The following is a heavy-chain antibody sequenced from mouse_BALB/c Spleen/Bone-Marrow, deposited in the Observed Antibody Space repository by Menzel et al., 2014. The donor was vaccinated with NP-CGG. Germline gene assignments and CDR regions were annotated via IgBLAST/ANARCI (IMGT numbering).Heavy chain of an antibody. CDR3: ARGGNGYDGSWYFDV. CDR1: GYTFXSYW. CDR2: IDPSDSYT. J-gene: IGHJ1*01. V-gene: IGHV1-69*02. Sequence: VQLQESGAELVKPGASVKLSCKASGYTFXSYWMHWVKQRPGQGLEWIGEIDPSDSYTNYNQKFKGKATLTVDKSSSTAYMQLSSLTSEDSAVYYYARGGNGYDGSWYFDVWGAGTTVTVSS. D-gene: IGHD2-2*01.